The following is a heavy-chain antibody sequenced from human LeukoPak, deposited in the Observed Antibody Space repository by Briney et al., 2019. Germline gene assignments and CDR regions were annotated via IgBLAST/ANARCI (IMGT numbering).Heavy chain of an antibody. CDR1: GYTFTSYG. J-gene: IGHJ6*03. D-gene: IGHD2-2*01. CDR3: ARGGDLPAARTTYYMDV. V-gene: IGHV1-18*01. CDR2: ISAYNGNT. Sequence: ASVKVSCKASGYTFTSYGISWVRQAPGQGLEWMGWISAYNGNTNYAQKLQGRVTMTTDTSTSTAYMELRSLRSDDTAVYYCARGGDLPAARTTYYMDVWGKGTTVTVSS.